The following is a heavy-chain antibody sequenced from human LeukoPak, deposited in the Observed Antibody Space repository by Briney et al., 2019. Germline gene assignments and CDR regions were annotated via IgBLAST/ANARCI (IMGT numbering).Heavy chain of an antibody. CDR1: GFTFSSYW. CDR2: ISWDGGST. J-gene: IGHJ3*02. V-gene: IGHV3-43D*03. D-gene: IGHD6-19*01. CDR3: AKWDSGSGAFDI. Sequence: PGGSLRLSCAASGFTFSSYWMHWVRQAPGKGLEWVSLISWDGGSTYYADSVKGRFTISRDNSKNSLYLQMNSLRAEDTALYYCAKWDSGSGAFDIWGQGTMVTVSS.